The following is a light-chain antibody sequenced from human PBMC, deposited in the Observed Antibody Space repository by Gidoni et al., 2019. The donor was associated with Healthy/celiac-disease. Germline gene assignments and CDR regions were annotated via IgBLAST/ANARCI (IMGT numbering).Light chain of an antibody. CDR1: QSVSSY. CDR2: DAS. V-gene: IGKV3-11*01. Sequence: EIVLTQSPATLSLSPGERATLPCRASQSVSSYLAWYQQKPGQAPRLLIYDASNRATGIPARFSGSGSGTDCTLTISSLEPEDFAVYYCQQRSNWLVFTFGPGTKVDIK. J-gene: IGKJ3*01. CDR3: QQRSNWLVFT.